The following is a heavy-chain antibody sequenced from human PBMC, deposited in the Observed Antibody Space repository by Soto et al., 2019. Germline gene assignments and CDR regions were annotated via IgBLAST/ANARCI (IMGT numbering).Heavy chain of an antibody. CDR3: ARDLGIYDYIWGSYRRFDY. CDR2: ISAYNGNT. J-gene: IGHJ4*02. D-gene: IGHD3-16*02. CDR1: GYTFTSYG. Sequence: ASVKVSCKASGYTFTSYGISWARQAPGQGLEWMGWISAYNGNTNYAQKLQGRVTMTTDTFTSTAYMELRSLRSDDTAVYYCARDLGIYDYIWGSYRRFDYWGQGALVTVSS. V-gene: IGHV1-18*01.